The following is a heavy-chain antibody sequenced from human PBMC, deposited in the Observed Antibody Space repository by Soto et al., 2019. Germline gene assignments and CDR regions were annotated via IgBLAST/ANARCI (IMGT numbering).Heavy chain of an antibody. D-gene: IGHD2-15*01. Sequence: GGSLRLSCAASGFTFSSYAMHWVRQAPGKGLEWVAVISYDGSNKYYADSVKGRFTISRDNSKNTLYLQMNSLRAEDTAVYYCARDIGDIVVVVAATLGMDVWSQGTTVTVS. CDR3: ARDIGDIVVVVAATLGMDV. CDR2: ISYDGSNK. CDR1: GFTFSSYA. J-gene: IGHJ6*02. V-gene: IGHV3-30-3*01.